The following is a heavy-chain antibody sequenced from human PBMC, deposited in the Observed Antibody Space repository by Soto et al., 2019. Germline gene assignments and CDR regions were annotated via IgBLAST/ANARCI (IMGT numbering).Heavy chain of an antibody. CDR2: INPNSGGT. CDR1: GYTFTGYY. CDR3: AREPETDYYYYGMDV. Sequence: QVQLVQSGAEVKKPGASVKVSCKASGYTFTGYYMHWVRQAPGQGLEWMGWINPNSGGTNYAQKCQGRVTMTRDTSISTAYMELSRLRSDDTAVYYCAREPETDYYYYGMDVWGQGTTVTVSS. J-gene: IGHJ6*02. D-gene: IGHD2-21*02. V-gene: IGHV1-2*02.